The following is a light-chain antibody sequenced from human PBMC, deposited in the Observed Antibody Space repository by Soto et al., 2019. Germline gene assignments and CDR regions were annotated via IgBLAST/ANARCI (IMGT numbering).Light chain of an antibody. Sequence: SALTQPASVSGSPGQAITISCSGTSSDVGAFNYVSWYQQHPGKAPKLMIYDVSNRPSGVSNRFSGSKSGNTASLTISGLRAEDEADYYCNSYTSNNNYVFGSGTKVTVL. CDR2: DVS. CDR3: NSYTSNNNYV. CDR1: SSDVGAFNY. J-gene: IGLJ1*01. V-gene: IGLV2-14*03.